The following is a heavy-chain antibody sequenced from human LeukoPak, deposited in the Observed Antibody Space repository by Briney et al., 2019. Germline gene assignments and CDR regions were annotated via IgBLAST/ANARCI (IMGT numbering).Heavy chain of an antibody. CDR1: GFTFSSYA. D-gene: IGHD3-3*01. Sequence: TGGSLRLSFAASGFTFSSYARSWVRQAPGKGLEWVSAISGSGGSTYYADSVKGRFTISRDNSKNTLYLQMNSLRAEDTAVYYCAKTYYDFWSGVDYWGQGTLVTVSS. CDR3: AKTYYDFWSGVDY. J-gene: IGHJ4*02. V-gene: IGHV3-23*01. CDR2: ISGSGGST.